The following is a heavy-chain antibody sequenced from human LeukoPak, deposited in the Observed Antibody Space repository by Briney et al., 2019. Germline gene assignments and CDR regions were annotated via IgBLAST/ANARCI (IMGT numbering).Heavy chain of an antibody. CDR2: IGIDSGNT. V-gene: IGHV3-48*01. CDR3: ARDYKYAFDN. J-gene: IGHJ4*02. CDR1: GFAFSDYS. Sequence: GSLRLSCAASGFAFSDYSMNWVRQAPGKGLEWISYIGIDSGNTNYADSVKGRFTISGDKAKNSLYLQMNSLRVEDTAVYYCARDYKYAFDNWGQGTLVTVSS. D-gene: IGHD5-24*01.